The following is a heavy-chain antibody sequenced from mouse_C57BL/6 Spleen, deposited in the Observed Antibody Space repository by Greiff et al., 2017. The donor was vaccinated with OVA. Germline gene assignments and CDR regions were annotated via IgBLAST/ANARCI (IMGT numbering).Heavy chain of an antibody. V-gene: IGHV1-82*01. CDR2: IYPGDGDT. CDR3: ARDYYGSSYPWYFDV. CDR1: GYAFSSSW. Sequence: VQLQQSGPELVKPGASVKISCKASGYAFSSSWMNWVKQRPGKGLEWIGRIYPGDGDTNYNGKFKGKATLTADKSSSTAYMQRSSLTSEDSAVYFCARDYYGSSYPWYFDVWGTGTTVTVSS. J-gene: IGHJ1*03. D-gene: IGHD1-1*01.